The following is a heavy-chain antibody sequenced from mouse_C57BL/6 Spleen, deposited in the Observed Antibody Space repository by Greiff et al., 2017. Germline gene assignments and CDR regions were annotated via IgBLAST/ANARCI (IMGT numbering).Heavy chain of an antibody. CDR2: IDPSDSYT. J-gene: IGHJ4*01. CDR1: GYTFTSYW. Sequence: VQLQQPGAELVRPGTSVKLSCKASGYTFTSYWMHWVKQRPGQGLEWIGVIDPSDSYTNYNQKFKGKATLTVDTSSSTAYMQLSSLTSEDSAVYYCASRYGSSSYAMDYWGQGTSVTVSS. CDR3: ASRYGSSSYAMDY. V-gene: IGHV1-59*01. D-gene: IGHD1-1*01.